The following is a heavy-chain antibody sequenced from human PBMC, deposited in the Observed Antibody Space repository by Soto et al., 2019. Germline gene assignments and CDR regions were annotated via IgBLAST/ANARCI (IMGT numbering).Heavy chain of an antibody. CDR1: GYSVSSNTAA. J-gene: IGHJ4*02. V-gene: IGHV6-1*01. Sequence: SQTLSLTCAISGYSVSSNTAAWNCIRSSPSRGLEWLRRTYYRSNWRHYYAFSVRSRITVNPDTSKNHFSLQLNSVTPDDTAVYYCARGVAGSGFDLWGQGTMVTVSS. D-gene: IGHD6-19*01. CDR2: TYYRSNWRH. CDR3: ARGVAGSGFDL.